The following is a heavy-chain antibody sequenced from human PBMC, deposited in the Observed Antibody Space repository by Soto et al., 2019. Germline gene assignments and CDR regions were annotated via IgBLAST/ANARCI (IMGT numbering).Heavy chain of an antibody. CDR1: GYSFTSYW. CDR3: ARRGGPAAINWFDP. D-gene: IGHD2-2*01. CDR2: IYPGDSDT. Sequence: GESLKISCRGSGYSFTSYWIGWVSQMPGKGLEWMGIIYPGDSDTRYSPSFQGQVTISADNSISTAYLQWSSLKASDTAMYYRARRGGPAAINWFDPWGQGTLVTVSS. J-gene: IGHJ5*02. V-gene: IGHV5-51*01.